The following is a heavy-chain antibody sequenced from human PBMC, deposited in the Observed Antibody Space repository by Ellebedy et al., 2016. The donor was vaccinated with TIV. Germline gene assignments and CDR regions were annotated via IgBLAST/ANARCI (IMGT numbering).Heavy chain of an antibody. J-gene: IGHJ6*02. D-gene: IGHD6-13*01. Sequence: MPGGSLRLSCTVSGGSISSRTRYWGWFRQTPEKGLEWIGTVYFTGTTYYNPSLSSRVTLSADPSNNQFSLKLTSVTAADTAVYYCATARRDPLYYGVDVWGRGTTVTVSS. CDR1: GGSISSRTRY. CDR2: VYFTGTT. V-gene: IGHV4-39*01. CDR3: ATARRDPLYYGVDV.